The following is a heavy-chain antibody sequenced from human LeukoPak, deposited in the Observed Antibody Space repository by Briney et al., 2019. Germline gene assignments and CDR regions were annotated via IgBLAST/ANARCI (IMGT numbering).Heavy chain of an antibody. CDR3: ARDSSPAALPYMDA. D-gene: IGHD2-2*01. J-gene: IGHJ6*03. CDR2: IDDSGNT. V-gene: IGHV4-59*01. Sequence: SETLSLTCLVSGGSMKRSYWTWIRQAPGKGREGIGNIDDSGNTNYSPSLRSRVTISLDKPKNQFSLRVTSVTAADRTLYFCARDSSPAALPYMDAWGKGTTVTVSS. CDR1: GGSMKRSY.